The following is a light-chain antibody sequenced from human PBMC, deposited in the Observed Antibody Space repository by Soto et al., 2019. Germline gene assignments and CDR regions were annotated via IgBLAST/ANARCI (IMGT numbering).Light chain of an antibody. V-gene: IGKV3-20*01. Sequence: EIVLPQSPGTLSLSPGERATLSCRASQSVSSSSLAWYQQKPGQAPRLLIYGASSRATGIPDRFSGSGSGTDFTLTSSRAAPGVFAVYFSQVYGSSLTFGGGTGVE. J-gene: IGKJ4*01. CDR3: QVYGSSLT. CDR2: GAS. CDR1: QSVSSSS.